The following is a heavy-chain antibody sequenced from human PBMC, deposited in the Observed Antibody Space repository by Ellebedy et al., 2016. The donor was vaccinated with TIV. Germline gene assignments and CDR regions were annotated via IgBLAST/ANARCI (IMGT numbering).Heavy chain of an antibody. V-gene: IGHV3-53*01. J-gene: IGHJ4*02. CDR1: GFTVSNNY. Sequence: GESLKISCAASGFTVSNNYISWVRQAPGKGLEWVSVIYLGGSTYYADSVKGRFTISRDNSKNTVYLQMNSLRAEDTAVYYCARGVLSGYWGQGTLVTVSS. CDR3: ARGVLSGY. CDR2: IYLGGST. D-gene: IGHD2/OR15-2a*01.